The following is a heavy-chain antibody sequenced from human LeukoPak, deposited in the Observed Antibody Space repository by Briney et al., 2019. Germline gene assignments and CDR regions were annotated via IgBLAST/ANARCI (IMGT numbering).Heavy chain of an antibody. Sequence: SGGSLRLSCAASGFIFSTYGAHWVRQAPGKGLEWVAVIGSDGKTTYYADSVKGRFTISRDNSKNTLFLQMNRLRPEDAAVYYCAKAPVTTCRGAFCYPFDSWGLGTLVTVSS. CDR1: GFIFSTYG. J-gene: IGHJ4*02. CDR3: AKAPVTTCRGAFCYPFDS. CDR2: IGSDGKTT. D-gene: IGHD2-15*01. V-gene: IGHV3-30*18.